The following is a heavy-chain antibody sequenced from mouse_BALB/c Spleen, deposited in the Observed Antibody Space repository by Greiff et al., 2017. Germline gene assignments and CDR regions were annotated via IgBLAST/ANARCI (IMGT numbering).Heavy chain of an antibody. D-gene: IGHD2-9*01. Sequence: QVQLQQSGAELMKPGASVKISCKATGYTFSSYWIERVKQRPGHGLEWIGEILPGSGSTNYNEKFKGKATFTADTSSNTAYMQLSSLTSEDSAVYYCALSFYGYDKVYFDYWGQGTTLTVSS. J-gene: IGHJ2*01. CDR1: GYTFSSYW. V-gene: IGHV1-9*01. CDR3: ALSFYGYDKVYFDY. CDR2: ILPGSGST.